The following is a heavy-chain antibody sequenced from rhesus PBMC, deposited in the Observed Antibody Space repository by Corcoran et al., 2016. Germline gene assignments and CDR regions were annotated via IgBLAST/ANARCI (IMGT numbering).Heavy chain of an antibody. D-gene: IGHD5-36*02. CDR1: GGSISSSTW. CDR3: ARRVATVTLSYFDY. V-gene: IGHV4-57*02. Sequence: QLQLQESGPGLVKPSETLSLTCAVSGGSISSSTWWILFLQPPVKGLGWIGYLYGGTGSTSYNPSRKIRGTISPDTSKYQFSLKLSAVAAADSAVYYYARRVATVTLSYFDYWGQGVLVTVSS. J-gene: IGHJ4*01. CDR2: LYGGTGST.